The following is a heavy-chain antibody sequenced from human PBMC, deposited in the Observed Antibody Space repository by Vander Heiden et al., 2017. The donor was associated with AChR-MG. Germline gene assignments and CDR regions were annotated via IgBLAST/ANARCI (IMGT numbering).Heavy chain of an antibody. CDR3: ARVFRVVNSNYVVGGVYSPYYNYYGIDV. D-gene: IGHD3-16*01. J-gene: IGHJ6*02. Sequence: QVQLQQSGPGLVKPSQTLSLTCAISGDSVSSNSATWNWIRQSPSRGLEWLGRTYYRSKWFNDYAESVKSRITISADTSKNQFSLQLNSVIPEDTAVYYCARVFRVVNSNYVVGGVYSPYYNYYGIDVWGQGTTVPVSS. CDR2: TYYRSKWFN. CDR1: GDSVSSNSAT. V-gene: IGHV6-1*01.